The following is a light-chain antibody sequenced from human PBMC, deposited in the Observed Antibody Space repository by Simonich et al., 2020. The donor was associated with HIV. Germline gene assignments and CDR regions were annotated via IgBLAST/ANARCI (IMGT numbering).Light chain of an antibody. CDR3: QQSYSTPYT. CDR2: AAS. CDR1: QSISSY. V-gene: IGKV1-39*01. Sequence: DIQMTQSPSSVSASVGDRATITCRASQSISSYLKWYQQKPVKAPKLLIYAASSLQSGVPSRFSGSGSGTDFTLTISSLQPEDFATYSCQQSYSTPYTFGQGTKLEIK. J-gene: IGKJ2*01.